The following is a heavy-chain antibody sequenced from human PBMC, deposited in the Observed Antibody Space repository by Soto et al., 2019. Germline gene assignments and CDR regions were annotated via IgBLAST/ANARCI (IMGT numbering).Heavy chain of an antibody. CDR3: ARGDLVVDPNWLDP. D-gene: IGHD2-15*01. CDR1: GYTFTGYY. V-gene: IGHV1-2*02. J-gene: IGHJ5*02. Sequence: GASVKVSCKASGYTFTGYYMHWVRQAPGQGLEWMGWINPNSGGTNYAQKFQGRVTMTRDTSISTAYMELSRLRSDDTAVYYCARGDLVVDPNWLDPWGQGPLVTVYS. CDR2: INPNSGGT.